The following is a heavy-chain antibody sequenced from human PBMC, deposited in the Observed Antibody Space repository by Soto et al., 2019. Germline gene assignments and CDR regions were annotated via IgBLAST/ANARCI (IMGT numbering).Heavy chain of an antibody. V-gene: IGHV4-30-2*01. CDR1: GGSIRSGGYS. J-gene: IGHJ5*02. D-gene: IGHD5-12*01. CDR3: ARDQRDGYNYWFDP. Sequence: PSETLSLTCAVSGGSIRSGGYSWSWIRQPPGKGLEWIGYIYHSGSTYYSPSLKSRVTISVDRSKNQFSLKLSSVTAADTAVYYCARDQRDGYNYWFDPWGQGTLVTVSS. CDR2: IYHSGST.